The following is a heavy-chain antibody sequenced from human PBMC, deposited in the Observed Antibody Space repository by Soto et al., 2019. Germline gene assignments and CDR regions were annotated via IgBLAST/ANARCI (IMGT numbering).Heavy chain of an antibody. D-gene: IGHD2-21*02. CDR2: IWYDGSNK. CDR3: ARIMCGGDCYDFDY. J-gene: IGHJ4*02. Sequence: QVQLVESGGGVVQPGRSLRLSCAASGFTFSSYGMHWVRQAPGKGLEWVAVIWYDGSNKYYADSVKGRLTISRDNSKNTLYLQMTSLRAEDTAVYYCARIMCGGDCYDFDYWGQGTLVTVSS. CDR1: GFTFSSYG. V-gene: IGHV3-33*01.